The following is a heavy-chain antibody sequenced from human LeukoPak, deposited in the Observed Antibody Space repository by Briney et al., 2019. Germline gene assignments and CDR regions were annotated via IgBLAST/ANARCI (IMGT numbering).Heavy chain of an antibody. Sequence: SETLSLTCTVSGDSISTYYWSWIRQPAGKGLEWIGSIYYTGSTFYNPSLKSRVTISVDTSKNQFSMKLSSVTAADAAVYFCAREWTTWGAFDIWGQGTMVTVSS. J-gene: IGHJ3*02. CDR2: IYYTGST. CDR1: GDSISTYY. V-gene: IGHV4-4*07. D-gene: IGHD2/OR15-2a*01. CDR3: AREWTTWGAFDI.